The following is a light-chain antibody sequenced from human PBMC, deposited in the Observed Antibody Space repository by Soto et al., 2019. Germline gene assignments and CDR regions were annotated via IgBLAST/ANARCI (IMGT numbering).Light chain of an antibody. V-gene: IGKV3-11*01. J-gene: IGKJ2*01. Sequence: EIVLTQSPATLSLSPGERATLSCRASQSVSSYLAWYQQKPGQAPRLLIYDASNRATGIRARFSGSGCGTDFTLTISSLVPEDFAVYYCQQRSNWPPYTFGQGTKLEIK. CDR1: QSVSSY. CDR2: DAS. CDR3: QQRSNWPPYT.